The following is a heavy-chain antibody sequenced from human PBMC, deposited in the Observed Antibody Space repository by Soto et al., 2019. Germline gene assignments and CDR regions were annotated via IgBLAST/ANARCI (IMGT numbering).Heavy chain of an antibody. Sequence: EVQLLESGGGLVQPGGSLRLSCAASGFTFSSYAMSWVRQAPGKGLEWVSALRGSGGSTYYADSVKGRFTISRDNSKNTLYLQMNSLRAEDTAVYYCARGCSSTSCYAGGDYYYYYYMDVWGKGTTVTVSS. CDR1: GFTFSSYA. CDR3: ARGCSSTSCYAGGDYYYYYYMDV. D-gene: IGHD2-2*01. CDR2: LRGSGGST. J-gene: IGHJ6*03. V-gene: IGHV3-23*01.